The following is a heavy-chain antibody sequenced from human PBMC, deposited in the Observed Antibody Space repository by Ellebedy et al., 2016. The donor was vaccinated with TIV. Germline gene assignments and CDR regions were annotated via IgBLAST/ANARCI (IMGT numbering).Heavy chain of an antibody. CDR2: IYYSGST. D-gene: IGHD2-2*01. CDR3: VRLRVSTSCYGWCAFDI. J-gene: IGHJ3*02. Sequence: SETLSLXXTVSGGSISSYYWSWIRQPPGKGLEWIGYIYYSGSTNYNPSLKSRVTISVDTSKNQFSLKLSSVTAADTAVYYCVRLRVSTSCYGWCAFDIWGQGTMVTVSS. CDR1: GGSISSYY. V-gene: IGHV4-59*01.